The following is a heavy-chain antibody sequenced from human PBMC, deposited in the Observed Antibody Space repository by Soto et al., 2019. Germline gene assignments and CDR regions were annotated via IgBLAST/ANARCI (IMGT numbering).Heavy chain of an antibody. V-gene: IGHV3-74*01. D-gene: IGHD3-22*01. CDR2: ITPNGRST. J-gene: IGHJ4*02. CDR3: ASGVYDSSAYFDY. CDR1: GFTFNTYW. Sequence: HPGGSLRLSCAASGFTFNTYWMHWVRQVPGEGLVWVARITPNGRSTTYADSVKGRFTISRDNAKSTVYLQMNSLRAEDTAVYSCASGVYDSSAYFDYWGQGAPVTVSS.